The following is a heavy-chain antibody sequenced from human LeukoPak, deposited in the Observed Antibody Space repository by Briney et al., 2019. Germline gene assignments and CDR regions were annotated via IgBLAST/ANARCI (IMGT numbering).Heavy chain of an antibody. J-gene: IGHJ4*02. D-gene: IGHD6-13*01. CDR3: AKDGVQLYYFDY. CDR1: GFTFSSYG. Sequence: GVSLRLSCAASGFTFSSYGMHWVRQAPGKGLEWVAFIRYDGSNKYYADSVKGRFTISRDNSKNTLYLQMNSLRAEDTAVYYCAKDGVQLYYFDYWGQGTLVTVSS. V-gene: IGHV3-30*02. CDR2: IRYDGSNK.